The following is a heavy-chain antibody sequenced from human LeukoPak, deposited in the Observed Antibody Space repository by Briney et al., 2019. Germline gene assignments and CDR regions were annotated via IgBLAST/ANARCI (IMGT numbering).Heavy chain of an antibody. CDR1: GFTFSSYW. V-gene: IGHV3-7*01. Sequence: GGSLRLSCAASGFTFSSYWMSWVRQAPGKGLEWVANIKQDGGEKYYVDSVKGRFTISRDNAKNSLYLQMNSLRAEDTAVYYCAKDGAPYCSSTSCYTGDSFLDYWGQGTLVTVSS. CDR2: IKQDGGEK. D-gene: IGHD2-2*02. CDR3: AKDGAPYCSSTSCYTGDSFLDY. J-gene: IGHJ4*02.